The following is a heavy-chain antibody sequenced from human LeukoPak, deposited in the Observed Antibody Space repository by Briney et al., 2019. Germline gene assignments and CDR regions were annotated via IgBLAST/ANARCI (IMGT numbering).Heavy chain of an antibody. J-gene: IGHJ5*02. Sequence: PSETLSLTCTVSGYSISTGYYWGWIRQPPGKGLEWIGSIYHSGTTYYNPSLKSRVTISVDTSKNQFSLKLSSVTAADTAVYYCARGRVYYGSGSYYDYWFDPWGQGTLVTVSS. CDR1: GYSISTGYY. D-gene: IGHD3-10*01. CDR2: IYHSGTT. V-gene: IGHV4-38-2*02. CDR3: ARGRVYYGSGSYYDYWFDP.